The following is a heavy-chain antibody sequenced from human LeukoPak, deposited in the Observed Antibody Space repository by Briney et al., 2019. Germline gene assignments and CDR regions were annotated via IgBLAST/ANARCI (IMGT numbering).Heavy chain of an antibody. J-gene: IGHJ4*02. CDR2: LNEDGRIT. V-gene: IGHV3-74*01. Sequence: GGSLRLSCAASGFTLSSPWVHWVRQAPGKGLVWVSRLNEDGRITNYADSVKGRFTISRDNAKNTVYLQMNSLRVEDTGVYYCARSFSGYRDYWGQGTQVSVSS. CDR1: GFTLSSPW. D-gene: IGHD3-22*01. CDR3: ARSFSGYRDY.